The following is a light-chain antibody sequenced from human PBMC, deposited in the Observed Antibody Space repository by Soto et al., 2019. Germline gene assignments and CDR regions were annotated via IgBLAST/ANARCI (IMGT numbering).Light chain of an antibody. CDR3: QQYKSYSRM. CDR2: DAS. V-gene: IGKV1-5*02. CDR1: QSISSW. Sequence: IQQTQCPSTLSASLRERATTICLASQSISSWLAWYQQKPGKAPKLLIYDASTLESGVPSRFTGRGSGTEFTLTISSLQPEDFATYYCQQYKSYSRMFGQGTKVDI. J-gene: IGKJ1*01.